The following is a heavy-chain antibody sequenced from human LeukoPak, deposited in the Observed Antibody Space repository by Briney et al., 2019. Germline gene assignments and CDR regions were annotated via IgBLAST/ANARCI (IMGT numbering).Heavy chain of an antibody. CDR3: ARDDLDAFDI. CDR1: GGSITSGGYF. CDR2: ISYSGNT. J-gene: IGHJ3*02. V-gene: IGHV4-31*03. Sequence: SQTLSLTCTVSGGSITSGGYFWSWIRQHPGKGLEWIGYISYSGNTYYNPSLKSRLTISVDTSKNQFSLKLSSVTAADTAVYYCARDDLDAFDIWGQGTMVTVSS.